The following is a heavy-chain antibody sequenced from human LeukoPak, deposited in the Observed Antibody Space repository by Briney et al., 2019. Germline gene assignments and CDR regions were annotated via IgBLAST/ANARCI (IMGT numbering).Heavy chain of an antibody. Sequence: GASVKVSCKASGYTFTGYYMHWVRQAPGQGLEWMGRINPNSGVTNYAQKFQGRVTMTRDTSISTAYMELSRLRSDDTAVYYCARVLRITMVRGADTFDYWGQGTLVTVSS. CDR2: INPNSGVT. CDR1: GYTFTGYY. J-gene: IGHJ4*02. V-gene: IGHV1-2*06. D-gene: IGHD3-10*01. CDR3: ARVLRITMVRGADTFDY.